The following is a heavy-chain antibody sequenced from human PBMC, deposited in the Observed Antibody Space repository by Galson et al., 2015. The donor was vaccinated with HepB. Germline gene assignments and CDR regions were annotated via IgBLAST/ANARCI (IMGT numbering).Heavy chain of an antibody. Sequence: SLRLSCAASGFTFSSYAMSWVRQAPGKGLEWVSAISGSGGSTYYADSVKGRFTISRDNSKNTLYLQMNSLRAEDTAVYYCAKVAYCGGDCYHDAFDIWGQGTMVTVSS. V-gene: IGHV3-23*01. D-gene: IGHD2-21*02. CDR2: ISGSGGST. CDR1: GFTFSSYA. CDR3: AKVAYCGGDCYHDAFDI. J-gene: IGHJ3*02.